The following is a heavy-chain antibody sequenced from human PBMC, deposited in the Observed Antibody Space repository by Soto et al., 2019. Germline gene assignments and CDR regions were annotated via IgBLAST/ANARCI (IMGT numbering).Heavy chain of an antibody. Sequence: GSLRLSCVASGFTFISYSINLFRHSPCKGLEWVSSISTISNYIYYADSVKGRFTISRDNAKNSLYLQMNSLRAEDTAVYYCARFHPESLLAEYYFDFWGQGTLVTVSS. D-gene: IGHD3-3*02. V-gene: IGHV3-21*01. CDR2: ISTISNYI. J-gene: IGHJ4*02. CDR1: GFTFISYS. CDR3: ARFHPESLLAEYYFDF.